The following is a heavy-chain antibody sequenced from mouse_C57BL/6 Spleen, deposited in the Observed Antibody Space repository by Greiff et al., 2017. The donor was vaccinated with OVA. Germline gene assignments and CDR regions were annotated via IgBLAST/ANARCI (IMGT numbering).Heavy chain of an antibody. D-gene: IGHD4-1*01. CDR2: FYPGSGSI. J-gene: IGHJ2*01. CDR1: GYTFTEYS. CDR3: ARHEEEGNWYYFDY. V-gene: IGHV1-62-2*01. Sequence: VMLVESGAELVKPGASVKLSCKASGYTFTEYSIHWVKQRSGQGLEWIGWFYPGSGSIKYNEKFKDKATLTADKSSSTVYMELSRLTSEDSAVYLCARHEEEGNWYYFDYWGQGTTLTVSS.